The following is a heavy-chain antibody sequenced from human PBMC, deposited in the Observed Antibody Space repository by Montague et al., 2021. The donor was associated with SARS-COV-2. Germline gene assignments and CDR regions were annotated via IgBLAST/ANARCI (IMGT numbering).Heavy chain of an antibody. J-gene: IGHJ4*02. D-gene: IGHD4-17*01. CDR2: TNYRSKWTS. CDR1: GDSVSSNSAA. V-gene: IGHV6-1*01. CDR3: VRDTGSAQAGFDA. Sequence: CAISGDSVSSNSAAWNWIRQSPSGGLEWLGRTNYRSKWTSDYATSMEGRISIDPDTSKNQFFLHLRSVTPEDTGVYYCVRDTGSAQAGFDAWGQGTLVTVPS.